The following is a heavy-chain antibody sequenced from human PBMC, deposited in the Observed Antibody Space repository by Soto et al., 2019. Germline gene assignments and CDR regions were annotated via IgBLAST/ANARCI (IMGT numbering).Heavy chain of an antibody. CDR3: AKDWEFDWPNYYFDY. D-gene: IGHD3-9*01. CDR2: IYSSGTT. Sequence: GGSLRLSCAASGFTVSSNYMSWVRQAPGKGLQWVSVIYSSGTTYYADSVKGRFTISRDNSKNTLYLQMNSLRAEDTAVYYCAKDWEFDWPNYYFDYWGQGTLVTVSS. V-gene: IGHV3-53*01. J-gene: IGHJ4*02. CDR1: GFTVSSNY.